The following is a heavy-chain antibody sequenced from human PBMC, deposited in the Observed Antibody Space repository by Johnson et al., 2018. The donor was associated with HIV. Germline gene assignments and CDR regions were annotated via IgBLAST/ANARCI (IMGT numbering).Heavy chain of an antibody. CDR3: ARRIHVPNVFDI. CDR2: ITSSGNII. CDR1: GFTLSSYE. Sequence: VQLVESGGGLVQPGGSLRLSCAASGFTLSSYEMDWVRQAPGKGLEWVSYITSSGNIIYYADSVRGRFIISRDNAKNSLYLQMNSLRTEDTAVYYCARRIHVPNVFDIWGQGTIVTVSS. V-gene: IGHV3-48*03. J-gene: IGHJ3*02.